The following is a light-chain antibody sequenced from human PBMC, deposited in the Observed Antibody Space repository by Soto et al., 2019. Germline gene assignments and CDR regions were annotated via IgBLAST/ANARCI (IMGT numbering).Light chain of an antibody. CDR3: QHYNDYSTWT. CDR1: QSISTW. CDR2: DAS. J-gene: IGKJ1*01. Sequence: DIQVTQSPSTLSASVGDRVTITCRASQSISTWLAWYQQKPGKAPKLLIYDASILETGVPSRFSGSGSGTEFTLTISSLQPDDFATYYCQHYNDYSTWTFGQGTKVEIK. V-gene: IGKV1-5*01.